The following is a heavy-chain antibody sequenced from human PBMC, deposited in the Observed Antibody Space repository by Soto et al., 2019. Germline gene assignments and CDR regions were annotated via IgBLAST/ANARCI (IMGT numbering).Heavy chain of an antibody. J-gene: IGHJ6*02. V-gene: IGHV1-69*13. CDR2: IIPIFNTA. D-gene: IGHD4-17*01. CDR1: GGTLSNYA. CDR3: ARVRPTDYVGNYNNGMDV. Sequence: SVKVSCKASGGTLSNYAFTWVRQAPGQGLEWMGGIIPIFNTANYAQKFQGRATITADESTSTAYMEVNSLRSEDTAVYYCARVRPTDYVGNYNNGMDVWGQGNKGTVS.